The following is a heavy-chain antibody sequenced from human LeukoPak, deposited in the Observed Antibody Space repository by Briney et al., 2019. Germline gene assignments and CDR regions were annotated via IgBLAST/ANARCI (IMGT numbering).Heavy chain of an antibody. D-gene: IGHD3-10*01. V-gene: IGHV3-23*01. CDR1: GFTLSGHW. CDR2: ISGSGGST. Sequence: GGSLRLSCAASGFTLSGHWMTWVRQAPGKGLEWVSAISGSGGSTYYADSVKGRFTISRDNSKNTLYLQMNSLRAEDTAVYYCAKDGLLWFGELSQRFDYWGQGTLVTVSS. J-gene: IGHJ4*02. CDR3: AKDGLLWFGELSQRFDY.